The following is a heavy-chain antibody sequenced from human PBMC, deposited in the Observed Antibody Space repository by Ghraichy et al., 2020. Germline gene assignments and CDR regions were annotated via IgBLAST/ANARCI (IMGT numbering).Heavy chain of an antibody. CDR2: INHSGST. CDR1: GGSFSGYY. D-gene: IGHD2-2*01. CDR3: ARGRSSTLPAATPFDI. J-gene: IGHJ3*02. V-gene: IGHV4-34*01. Sequence: SETLSLTCAVYGGSFSGYYWSWIRQPPGKGLEWIGEINHSGSTNYNPSLKSRVTISVDTSKNQFSLKLSSVTAADTAVYYCARGRSSTLPAATPFDIWGRGTMVTVSS.